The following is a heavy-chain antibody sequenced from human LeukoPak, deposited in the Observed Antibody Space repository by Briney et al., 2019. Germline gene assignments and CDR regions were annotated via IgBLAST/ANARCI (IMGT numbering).Heavy chain of an antibody. CDR3: ARDMRSVGYSGYDRFGLDY. Sequence: SETLSLTCTVSGGSISSGDYYWSWIRQPPGKGLEWIGYIYYSGSTYYNPSLKSRVTISVDTSKNQFSLKLSSVTAADTAVYYCARDMRSVGYSGYDRFGLDYWGQGTLVTVSS. CDR1: GGSISSGDYY. CDR2: IYYSGST. J-gene: IGHJ4*02. V-gene: IGHV4-30-4*01. D-gene: IGHD5-12*01.